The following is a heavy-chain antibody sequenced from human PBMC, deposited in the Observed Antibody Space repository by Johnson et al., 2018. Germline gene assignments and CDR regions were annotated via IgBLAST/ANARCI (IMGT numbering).Heavy chain of an antibody. V-gene: IGHV3-49*03. CDR2: IRAEAFGGTT. CDR3: TRGRIGAHHDAFEI. Sequence: VQLVESGGGLVQPGRSLRLSCTASGFTFGHYTMSWFRQAPGKGLEWVSFIRAEAFGGTTEYAASVKGRFSISRDDSKSIAYLQMNSLKTEDTAVYYCTRGRIGAHHDAFEIWGQGTMVTVAS. D-gene: IGHD3-16*01. J-gene: IGHJ3*02. CDR1: GFTFGHYT.